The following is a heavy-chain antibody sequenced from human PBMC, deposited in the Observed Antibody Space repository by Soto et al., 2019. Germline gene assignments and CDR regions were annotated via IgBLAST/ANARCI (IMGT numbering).Heavy chain of an antibody. D-gene: IGHD3-9*01. J-gene: IGHJ4*02. CDR1: GYSFTSYW. CDR3: ARERRYLDWLLVFDY. CDR2: IYPGDSDT. Sequence: RGESLKISCKGSGYSFTSYWIGWVRQMPGKGLEWMGIIYPGDSDTRYSPSFQGQVTISADKSISTAYLKLSSVTAADTAVYYCARERRYLDWLLVFDYWGQGALVTVSS. V-gene: IGHV5-51*01.